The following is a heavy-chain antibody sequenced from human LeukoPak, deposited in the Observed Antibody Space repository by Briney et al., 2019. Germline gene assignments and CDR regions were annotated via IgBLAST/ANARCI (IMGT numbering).Heavy chain of an antibody. V-gene: IGHV4-39*07. Sequence: SETLSLTCTVSSGSISTSNYYRGWVRQPPGKALEWIGNIFYSGSTYYSPSLKSRVTISVDTSKNQFSLKLSSVTAADTAVYYCAREGKGSYAFDIWGQGTMVTVSS. CDR1: SGSISTSNYY. J-gene: IGHJ3*02. CDR3: AREGKGSYAFDI. CDR2: IFYSGST. D-gene: IGHD3-10*01.